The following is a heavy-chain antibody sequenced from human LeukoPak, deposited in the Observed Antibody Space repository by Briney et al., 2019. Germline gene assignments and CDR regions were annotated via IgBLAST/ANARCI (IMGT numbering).Heavy chain of an antibody. V-gene: IGHV1-46*01. CDR3: ASVAGGVFDY. Sequence: ASVKVSCKASGYTFTSYYMHWVRQAPGQGLEWMGIINPSGGSTSYAQKFQGRVTITRDRSMSTAYMELSSLRSEDTAMYYCASVAGGVFDYWGQGTLVTVSS. CDR2: INPSGGST. J-gene: IGHJ4*02. D-gene: IGHD6-19*01. CDR1: GYTFTSYY.